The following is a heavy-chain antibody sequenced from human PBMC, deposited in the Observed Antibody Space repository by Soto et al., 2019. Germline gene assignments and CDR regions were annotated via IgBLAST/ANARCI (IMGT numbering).Heavy chain of an antibody. V-gene: IGHV4-30-2*01. CDR3: ARDSSSWNWFDP. CDR2: IYHSGST. Sequence: PSETLSLTCSVSGCSISSGGYSWSWIRQPPGKGLEWIGYIYHSGSTYYNPSLKSRVTISVDRSKNQFSLKLSSVTAADTAVYYCARDSSSWNWFDPWGQGTLVTVSS. D-gene: IGHD6-13*01. CDR1: GCSISSGGYS. J-gene: IGHJ5*02.